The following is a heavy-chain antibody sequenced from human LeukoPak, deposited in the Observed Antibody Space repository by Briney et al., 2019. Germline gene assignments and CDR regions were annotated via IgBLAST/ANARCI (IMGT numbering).Heavy chain of an antibody. Sequence: GGSLRLSCAASAFSVGNYGMAWVRQAPGKGLEWVSSISSGRTYIFYADSVKGRFTISRDNAKNSLFLQMNSLRAEDTALYYCARDCHDYGDYGGEVGCYHYGMDVWGQGTTVTVSS. V-gene: IGHV3-21*01. CDR1: AFSVGNYG. J-gene: IGHJ6*02. CDR3: ARDCHDYGDYGGEVGCYHYGMDV. D-gene: IGHD4-17*01. CDR2: ISSGRTYI.